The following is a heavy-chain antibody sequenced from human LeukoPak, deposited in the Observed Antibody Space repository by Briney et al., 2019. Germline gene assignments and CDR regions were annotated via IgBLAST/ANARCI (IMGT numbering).Heavy chain of an antibody. CDR1: GYTFTSYD. CDR3: ARGGCSSTSCYLGYCCMDV. D-gene: IGHD2-2*01. V-gene: IGHV1-8*01. Sequence: GASVKVSCKASGYTFTSYDINWVRQTTGQGLEWMGWMNPNSGNTGYAQKFQGRVTMTRNTSISTAYIELSSLRSEDTAVYYCARGGCSSTSCYLGYCCMDVWGKGTTVTVSS. CDR2: MNPNSGNT. J-gene: IGHJ6*03.